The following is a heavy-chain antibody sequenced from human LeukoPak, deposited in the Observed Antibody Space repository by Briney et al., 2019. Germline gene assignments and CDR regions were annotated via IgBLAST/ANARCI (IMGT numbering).Heavy chain of an antibody. J-gene: IGHJ4*02. CDR1: RFTVSSNY. D-gene: IGHD1-26*01. Sequence: HPGGSLRLSCAASRFTVSSNYMSWVRQAPGKGLEWVSVIYSGGSTYYAGSVKGRFTISRDNSKNTLYLQMNSRRAEDTAVYYCASSIVGATTDFDYWGQGTLVTVSS. V-gene: IGHV3-53*01. CDR2: IYSGGST. CDR3: ASSIVGATTDFDY.